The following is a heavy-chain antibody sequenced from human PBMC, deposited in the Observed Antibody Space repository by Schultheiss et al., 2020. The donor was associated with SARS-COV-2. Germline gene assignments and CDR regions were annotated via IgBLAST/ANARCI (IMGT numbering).Heavy chain of an antibody. Sequence: ASVKVSCKASGYTFTSYGISWVRQAPGQGLEWMGWINPNSGGTNYAQKLQGRVTMTTDTSTSTAYMELRSLRSDDTAVYYCARDGDYDILTYDYWGQGTLVTVSS. D-gene: IGHD3-9*01. V-gene: IGHV1-18*01. J-gene: IGHJ4*02. CDR2: INPNSGGT. CDR1: GYTFTSYG. CDR3: ARDGDYDILTYDY.